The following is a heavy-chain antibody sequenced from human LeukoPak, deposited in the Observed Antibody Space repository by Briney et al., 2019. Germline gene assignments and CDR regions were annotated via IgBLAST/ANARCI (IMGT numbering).Heavy chain of an antibody. J-gene: IGHJ5*02. CDR2: ISGSSSYI. V-gene: IGHV3-11*06. CDR3: ARDQSSVAGTTYNWFDP. D-gene: IGHD6-19*01. Sequence: GGSLRLSCAASGFTFSDYYMSWIRQAPAKGLEWVSSISGSSSYIYYADSVKGRFTISRANAKNSLYLQMNSLRAEDTAVYYCARDQSSVAGTTYNWFDPWGQGTLVTVSS. CDR1: GFTFSDYY.